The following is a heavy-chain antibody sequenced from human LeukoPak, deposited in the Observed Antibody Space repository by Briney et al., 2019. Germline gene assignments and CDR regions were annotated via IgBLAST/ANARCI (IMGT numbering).Heavy chain of an antibody. Sequence: GGYLRLSCAASGFTFSSYAMHWVRQAPGKGLEWVAVISYDGSNKYYADSVKGRFTISRDNSKNTLYLQMNSLRAEDTAVYYCARGVTAVAGIDYWGQGTLVTVSS. CDR3: ARGVTAVAGIDY. D-gene: IGHD6-19*01. V-gene: IGHV3-30*04. CDR2: ISYDGSNK. CDR1: GFTFSSYA. J-gene: IGHJ4*02.